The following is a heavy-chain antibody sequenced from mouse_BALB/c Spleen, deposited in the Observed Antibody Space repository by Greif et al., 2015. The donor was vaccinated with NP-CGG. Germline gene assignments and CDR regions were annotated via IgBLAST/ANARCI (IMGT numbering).Heavy chain of an antibody. J-gene: IGHJ4*01. CDR2: IWAGGST. CDR1: GFSLTSYG. V-gene: IGHV2-9*02. Sequence: VKLMESGPGLVAPSQSLSITCTVSGFSLTSYGVHWVRQPPGKGLEWLGVIWAGGSTNYNSALMSRLSISKDNSKSXVFLKMSSLQTEDTAMYYCASDGYYAMDYWGQGTSVTVSS. CDR3: ASDGYYAMDY.